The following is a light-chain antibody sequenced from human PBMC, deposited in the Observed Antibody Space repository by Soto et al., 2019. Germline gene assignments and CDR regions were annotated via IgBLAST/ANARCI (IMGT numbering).Light chain of an antibody. CDR3: QQRSNWPQT. V-gene: IGKV3D-20*02. Sequence: EIVLTQSPGTLSLSPWKRATLSCRASQSISSSYLAWYQQRPGQAPRLLIYGASSRATGIPARFSGSGSGTDFILTISSLEPEDFAVYYCQQRSNWPQTFGQGTKVDIK. J-gene: IGKJ1*01. CDR2: GAS. CDR1: QSISSSY.